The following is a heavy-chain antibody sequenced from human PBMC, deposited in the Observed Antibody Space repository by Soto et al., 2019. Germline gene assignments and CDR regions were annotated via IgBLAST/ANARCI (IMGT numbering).Heavy chain of an antibody. D-gene: IGHD5-12*01. CDR1: GFTFTTYS. Sequence: DVQLVESGGGLVQPGGSLRLSCVTSGFTFTTYSMNWVRQTPGQGLEWLSYIANSHTSYADSVKGRFTISRDIARNSLYLQRNSLRAEDTGVYYCVRDADIVPAGQHMVHGDYWGQGTLVTVSS. CDR2: IANSHT. CDR3: VRDADIVPAGQHMVHGDY. J-gene: IGHJ4*02. V-gene: IGHV3-48*01.